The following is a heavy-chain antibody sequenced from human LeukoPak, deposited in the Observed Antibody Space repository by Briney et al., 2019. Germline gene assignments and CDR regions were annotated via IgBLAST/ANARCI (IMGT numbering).Heavy chain of an antibody. CDR3: ARGGSYEAFDI. J-gene: IGHJ3*02. CDR1: GFTFSSYS. D-gene: IGHD3-16*01. Sequence: GGSLRLSCAASGFTFSSYSMNWVRQAPGKGLEWVSSISSSSSYIYYADSAKGRFTISRDNAKNSLYLQMNSLRAEDTAVYYCARGGSYEAFDIWGQGTMVTVSS. V-gene: IGHV3-21*01. CDR2: ISSSSSYI.